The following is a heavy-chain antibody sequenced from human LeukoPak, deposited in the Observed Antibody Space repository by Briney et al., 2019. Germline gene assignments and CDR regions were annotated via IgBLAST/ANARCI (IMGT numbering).Heavy chain of an antibody. V-gene: IGHV3-21*01. Sequence: GGSLRLSCAASGSTFSSYSMNWVRQAPGKGLEWVSSISSSSSYIYYADSVKGRFTISRDNAKNSLYLQMNSLRAEDTAVYYCARDRGYSSGWYILDYWGQGTLVTVSS. CDR3: ARDRGYSSGWYILDY. CDR2: ISSSSSYI. J-gene: IGHJ4*02. CDR1: GSTFSSYS. D-gene: IGHD6-13*01.